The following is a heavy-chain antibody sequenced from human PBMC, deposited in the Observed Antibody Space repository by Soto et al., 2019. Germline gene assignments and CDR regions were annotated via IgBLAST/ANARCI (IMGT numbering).Heavy chain of an antibody. CDR2: INDSRNT. D-gene: IGHD2-2*01. J-gene: IGHJ3*02. V-gene: IGHV4-34*01. CDR3: AGVRWTAVDAFDI. Sequence: QVQLQQWGAGLLKPSETLSLTCAVYGGSFSGYYWSWIRQPPGKGLEWIGEINDSRNTNYNPSLESRVTISLDTSKKQFSLKMNYVTAADTAVYYCAGVRWTAVDAFDIWGQGTMVSVSS. CDR1: GGSFSGYY.